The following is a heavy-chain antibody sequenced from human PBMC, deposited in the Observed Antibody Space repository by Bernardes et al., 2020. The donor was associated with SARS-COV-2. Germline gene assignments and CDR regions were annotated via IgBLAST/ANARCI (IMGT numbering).Heavy chain of an antibody. CDR2: ISAYNGNT. V-gene: IGHV1-18*01. J-gene: IGHJ4*02. Sequence: ASVKVSCKASGYTFTSYGISWVRQAPGQGLEWMGWISAYNGNTNYAQKLQGRVTMTTDTSTSTAYMELRSLRSDDTAVYYCARDLGYCSGGSCPDYWGQGTLVTVSS. CDR3: ARDLGYCSGGSCPDY. D-gene: IGHD2-15*01. CDR1: GYTFTSYG.